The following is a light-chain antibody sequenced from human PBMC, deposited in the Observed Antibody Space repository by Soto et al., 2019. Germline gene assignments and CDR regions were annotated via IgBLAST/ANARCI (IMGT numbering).Light chain of an antibody. Sequence: EIVLTQSPGTLSLSPGERATLSCRASQRVSSSYLAWYQQKPGQAPRLLIYGASSRATGIPDRFSGSGSGTDFTLTISRLKPDDFAVYYCQQYGSSPGTFGQGTKVVI. CDR1: QRVSSSY. CDR2: GAS. V-gene: IGKV3-20*01. J-gene: IGKJ1*01. CDR3: QQYGSSPGT.